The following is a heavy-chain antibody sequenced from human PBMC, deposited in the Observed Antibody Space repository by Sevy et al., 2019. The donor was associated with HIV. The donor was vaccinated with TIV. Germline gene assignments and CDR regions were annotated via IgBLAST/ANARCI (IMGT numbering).Heavy chain of an antibody. CDR3: ARDGIAAGIAAAGIGMDV. Sequence: GGSLRLSCAASGFTFSSYGMHWVRQAPGKGLEWVAVIWYDGSNKYYADSVKGRFTISRDNSKNTRYLQMNSLRAEDTAVYYCARDGIAAGIAAAGIGMDVWGQGTTVTVSS. J-gene: IGHJ6*02. V-gene: IGHV3-33*01. CDR1: GFTFSSYG. CDR2: IWYDGSNK. D-gene: IGHD6-13*01.